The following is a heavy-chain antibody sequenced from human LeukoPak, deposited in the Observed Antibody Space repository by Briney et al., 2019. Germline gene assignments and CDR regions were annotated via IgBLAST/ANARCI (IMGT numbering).Heavy chain of an antibody. Sequence: PGGSLRLSCAASGFTVSSNYMSWVRQAQGKGLEWVSVIYSGGSTYYADSVKGRFTISRDNSKNTLYLQMNSLRAEDTAVYYCARGPGWYSSGWYLDYWGQGTLVTVSS. CDR3: ARGPGWYSSGWYLDY. D-gene: IGHD6-19*01. CDR2: IYSGGST. CDR1: GFTVSSNY. J-gene: IGHJ4*02. V-gene: IGHV3-53*01.